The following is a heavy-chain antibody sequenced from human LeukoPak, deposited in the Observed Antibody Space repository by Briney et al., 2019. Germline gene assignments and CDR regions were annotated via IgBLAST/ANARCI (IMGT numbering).Heavy chain of an antibody. CDR3: AKEGAAPGPDFDY. CDR1: GGSITSDY. J-gene: IGHJ4*02. V-gene: IGHV4-4*07. D-gene: IGHD6-13*01. Sequence: PSETLSLTCTVSGGSITSDYWSWIRQPAGKGLEWIGRVVPSGGTDYNPSLKSRVTMSVDTSKNQLSLKLNSVTAADTAVYYCAKEGAAPGPDFDYWGQGTLVIVSS. CDR2: VVPSGGT.